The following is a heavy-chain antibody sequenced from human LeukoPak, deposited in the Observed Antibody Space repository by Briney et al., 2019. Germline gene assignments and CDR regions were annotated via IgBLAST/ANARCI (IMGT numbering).Heavy chain of an antibody. V-gene: IGHV4-59*01. Sequence: GKGLEXXGXIYYSGSTNYNPSLKSRVTISVDTSKNQFSLKLSSVTAADTAVYYCAAYPQGAAAGTGYFDYWGQGTLVTVSS. CDR3: AAYPQGAAAGTGYFDY. J-gene: IGHJ4*02. CDR2: IYYSGST. D-gene: IGHD6-13*01.